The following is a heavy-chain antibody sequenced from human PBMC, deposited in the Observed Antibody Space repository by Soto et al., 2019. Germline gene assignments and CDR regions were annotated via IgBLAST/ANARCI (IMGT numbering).Heavy chain of an antibody. D-gene: IGHD3-16*02. CDR2: IYSSGST. Sequence: SETLSLTCTVAAGPPSRGGDYRSWIRPHPGKGREWIGYIYSSGSTNYNPSLKSRVSISVDTSKNQFSLNLSSVTAADTAVYYCARVGGYRLDYWGQGTLVTVSS. J-gene: IGHJ4*02. CDR3: ARVGGYRLDY. V-gene: IGHV4-31*03. CDR1: AGPPSRGGDY.